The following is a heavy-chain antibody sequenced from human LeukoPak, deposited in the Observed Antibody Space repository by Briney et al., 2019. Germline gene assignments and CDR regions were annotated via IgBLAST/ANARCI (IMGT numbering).Heavy chain of an antibody. V-gene: IGHV3-15*01. CDR3: TGPGEYSSSSVIDY. J-gene: IGHJ4*02. D-gene: IGHD6-6*01. CDR2: IKSKTDGGTT. CDR1: GLTFSNAW. Sequence: GGSLRLSCAASGLTFSNAWMSWVRQAPGKGLEWVGRIKSKTDGGTTDYAAPAKGRFTISRDDSKNTLYLQLNSLKTEDTAVYYCTGPGEYSSSSVIDYWGQGTLVTVSS.